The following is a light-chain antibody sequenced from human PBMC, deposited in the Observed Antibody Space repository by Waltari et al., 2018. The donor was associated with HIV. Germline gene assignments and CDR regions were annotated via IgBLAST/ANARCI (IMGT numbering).Light chain of an antibody. V-gene: IGLV2-23*02. CDR1: SSAVGAYNY. CDR2: DVT. CDR3: CSYAGSSTYV. Sequence: QSALTQPASVSGSPGQSLTLSCTGTSSAVGAYNYLSWYQQHPGKAPKLMIYDVTKRPSGVSNRFSGSKSANTASLTISGLQAEDEADYYCCSYAGSSTYVFGSGTKVTVL. J-gene: IGLJ1*01.